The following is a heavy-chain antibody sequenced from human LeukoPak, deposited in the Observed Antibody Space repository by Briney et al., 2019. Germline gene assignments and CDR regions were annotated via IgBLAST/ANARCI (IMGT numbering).Heavy chain of an antibody. Sequence: PGGSLRLSCAASGFTVSSNYMSWVRQAPGKGLEWVSVIYSDGRTYYADSVKGRFTISRDNSKNTLYLETNSLRAEDTAIYYCAKYGPQDSGSSHFDYWGQGALVTVSS. V-gene: IGHV3-53*01. CDR1: GFTVSSNY. D-gene: IGHD1-26*01. J-gene: IGHJ4*02. CDR2: IYSDGRT. CDR3: AKYGPQDSGSSHFDY.